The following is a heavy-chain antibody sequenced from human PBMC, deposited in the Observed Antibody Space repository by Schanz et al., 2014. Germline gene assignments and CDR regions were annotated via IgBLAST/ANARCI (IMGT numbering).Heavy chain of an antibody. V-gene: IGHV4-61*02. J-gene: IGHJ4*02. CDR2: ISTSGST. D-gene: IGHD6-19*01. CDR3: ARGGYSSGWYDRDIAHFDY. Sequence: QVQLQESGPGLVKPSETLSLTCTVSGGSISSDSYSWSWIRQPAGKGLEWIGRISTSGSTNYNPSLKSRLTISQDPSKTQLSLKLSSVTAADTAVYYCARGGYSSGWYDRDIAHFDYWGQGTLVTVSS. CDR1: GGSISSDSYS.